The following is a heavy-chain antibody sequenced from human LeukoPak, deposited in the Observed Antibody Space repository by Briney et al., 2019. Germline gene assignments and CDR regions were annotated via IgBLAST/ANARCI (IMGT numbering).Heavy chain of an antibody. CDR1: GGSITGSY. Sequence: SETLSLTCTVSGGSITGSYWSWIRQPPGKGLEWIGSIYYSGSTYYNPSLKSRVTISVDTSKNQFSLKLSSVTAADTAVYYCARVGATGYNWFDPWGQGTLVTVSS. CDR2: IYYSGST. J-gene: IGHJ5*02. CDR3: ARVGATGYNWFDP. V-gene: IGHV4-39*07. D-gene: IGHD1-26*01.